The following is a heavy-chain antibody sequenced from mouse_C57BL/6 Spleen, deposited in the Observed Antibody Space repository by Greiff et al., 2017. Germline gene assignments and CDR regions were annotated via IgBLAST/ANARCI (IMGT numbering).Heavy chain of an antibody. CDR3: ARGGTGPFDY. D-gene: IGHD4-1*01. CDR2: IDPSDSYT. J-gene: IGHJ2*01. V-gene: IGHV1-69*01. Sequence: VQLQQPGAELVMPGASVKLSCKASGYTFTSYWMHWVKQRPGQGLEWIGEIDPSDSYTNYTQKFKGKSTLTVDKSSSTAYMQLSSLTSEDSAVYYCARGGTGPFDYWGQGTILTVSS. CDR1: GYTFTSYW.